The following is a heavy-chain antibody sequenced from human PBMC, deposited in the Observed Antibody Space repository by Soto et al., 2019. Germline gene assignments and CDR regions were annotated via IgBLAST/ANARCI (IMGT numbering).Heavy chain of an antibody. V-gene: IGHV3-49*03. Sequence: GGSLRLSCTASGFTFGDYAMSWFRQAPGKGLEWVGFIRSKAYGGTTEYAASVKGRFTISRDDSKSIAYLQMNSLKTEDTAVYYCTRDISGYDSYYMDVWGKGTTVTVSS. D-gene: IGHD5-12*01. CDR1: GFTFGDYA. CDR2: IRSKAYGGTT. CDR3: TRDISGYDSYYMDV. J-gene: IGHJ6*03.